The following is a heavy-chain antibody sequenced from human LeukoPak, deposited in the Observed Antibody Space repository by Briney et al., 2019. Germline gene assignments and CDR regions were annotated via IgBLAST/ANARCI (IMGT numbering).Heavy chain of an antibody. CDR3: ARIGYYDSSGCPDY. Sequence: SETLSLTCAVYGGSFSGYYWSWIRQPPGKGLEWIGEINHSGSTNYNPSLKSRVTISVDTSKNQFSLKLSSVTAADTAVYYCARIGYYDSSGCPDYWGQGTLVTVSS. CDR2: INHSGST. CDR1: GGSFSGYY. J-gene: IGHJ4*02. D-gene: IGHD3-22*01. V-gene: IGHV4-34*01.